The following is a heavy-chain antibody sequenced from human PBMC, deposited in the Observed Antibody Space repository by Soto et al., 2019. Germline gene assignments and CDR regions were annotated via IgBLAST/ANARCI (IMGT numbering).Heavy chain of an antibody. CDR1: GSIFRDYG. Sequence: QLQLVESGGGVVQPGRSLRLSCAASGSIFRDYGMHWVRQAPGKGLERVAVIRYDGSNINYADSVMGRFTISRDNPTTTRSLEMNCLRAGATDVQYCAGDRIGCTTFRGYVDCWGQGNVVTVAA. CDR2: IRYDGSNI. D-gene: IGHD3-3*01. J-gene: IGHJ4*02. CDR3: AGDRIGCTTFRGYVDC. V-gene: IGHV3-33*01.